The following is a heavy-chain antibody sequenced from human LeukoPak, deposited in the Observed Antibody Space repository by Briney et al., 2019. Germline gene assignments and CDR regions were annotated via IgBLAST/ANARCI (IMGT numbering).Heavy chain of an antibody. CDR1: GFTFSSYI. V-gene: IGHV3-64D*06. CDR2: ISSNGGST. Sequence: PGESLRLSCSASGFTFSSYIMHWVRQAPGKGLEYVSAISSNGGSTYCADSVKGRFTISRDNSKNTLYLQMSSLRAEDTAVYYCVKDDSYYYDSSTYVAWGQGTLVTVSS. J-gene: IGHJ5*02. D-gene: IGHD3-22*01. CDR3: VKDDSYYYDSSTYVA.